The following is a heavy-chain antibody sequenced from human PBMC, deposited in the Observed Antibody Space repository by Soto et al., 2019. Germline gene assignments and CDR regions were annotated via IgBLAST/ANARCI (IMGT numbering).Heavy chain of an antibody. J-gene: IGHJ6*02. CDR2: NYYSGST. D-gene: IGHD1-26*01. Sequence: SETLSLTCTVSGGSISSYYWSWIRQPPGKGLEWIGYNYYSGSTNYNPSLKSRVTISVDTSKNQFSLELSSVPAADTAVYYCARHSSGSYYYYYGMDVWGQGTTVTVSS. CDR1: GGSISSYY. CDR3: ARHSSGSYYYYYGMDV. V-gene: IGHV4-59*08.